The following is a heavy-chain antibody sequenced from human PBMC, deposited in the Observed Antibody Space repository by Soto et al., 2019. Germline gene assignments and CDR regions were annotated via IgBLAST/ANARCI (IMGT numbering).Heavy chain of an antibody. J-gene: IGHJ5*02. CDR2: ISYDGRNS. Sequence: PGGSLRLSCAASRFPFSNYAIHWVRQAPGKGLEWVAVISYDGRNSFYADSVKGRFTISRDNAKNSLYLQMNSLRAEDTAVYYCATAKSHSWGQGTLVTVSS. CDR1: RFPFSNYA. CDR3: ATAKSHS. V-gene: IGHV3-30*04.